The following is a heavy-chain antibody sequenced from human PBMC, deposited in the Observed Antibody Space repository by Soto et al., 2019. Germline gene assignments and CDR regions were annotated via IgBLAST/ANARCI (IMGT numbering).Heavy chain of an antibody. Sequence: QVQLVQSGAEVKKPGSSVRVSCQTSGGTFNGFGVAWVRQAPGQGLEWMGTIIPIIATTKYAQNFQGRVTITADASTGTAYMALSSLRSEDTAIYYCARELKEPGSYYYYGLDVWGLGIKVTVSS. CDR1: GGTFNGFG. J-gene: IGHJ6*02. CDR2: IIPIIATT. CDR3: ARELKEPGSYYYYGLDV. V-gene: IGHV1-69*18. D-gene: IGHD3-10*01.